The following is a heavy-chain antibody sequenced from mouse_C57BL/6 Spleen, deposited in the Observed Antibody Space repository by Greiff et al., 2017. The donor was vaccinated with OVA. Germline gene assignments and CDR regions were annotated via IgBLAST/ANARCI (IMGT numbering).Heavy chain of an antibody. V-gene: IGHV1-42*01. D-gene: IGHD1-1*01. CDR2: INPSTGGT. Sequence: DVKLVESGPELVKPGASVKISCKASGYSFTGYYMNWVKQSPEKSLEWIGEINPSTGGTTYNQKFKAKATLTVDTSSSTAYMQLKSLTSEASATYCCASAGGYGSSYSWFAYWGQGTLVTVSA. CDR1: GYSFTGYY. J-gene: IGHJ3*01. CDR3: ASAGGYGSSYSWFAY.